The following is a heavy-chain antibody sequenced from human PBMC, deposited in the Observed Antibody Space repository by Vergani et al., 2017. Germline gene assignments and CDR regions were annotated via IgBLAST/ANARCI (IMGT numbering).Heavy chain of an antibody. V-gene: IGHV4-39*07. D-gene: IGHD6-13*01. Sequence: QVQLQESGPGLVKPSETLSLTCTVSGGSISSSSYYWGWIRQPPGKGLEWMGSIYYSGSTYYNPSLKSRVTISVATSKNQFSLKLSSVTAADTAVYYCARDPRLVLWGQGTLVTVSS. CDR1: GGSISSSSYY. J-gene: IGHJ4*02. CDR3: ARDPRLVL. CDR2: IYYSGST.